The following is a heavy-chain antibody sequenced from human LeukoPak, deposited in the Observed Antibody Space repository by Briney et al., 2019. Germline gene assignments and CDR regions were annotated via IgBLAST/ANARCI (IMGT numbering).Heavy chain of an antibody. CDR1: DGSMKSYH. V-gene: IGHV4-4*07. Sequence: SETLSLTCSVSDGSMKSYHWSWIRQPAGKGLEWIGRIYTSGSTDYNPSLMRRVTISVDTSKNQFSMKLSSVTAADTAVYYCAREQAAAAYGNNFDYWGQGTLVTVSS. D-gene: IGHD6-13*01. CDR2: IYTSGST. J-gene: IGHJ4*02. CDR3: AREQAAAAYGNNFDY.